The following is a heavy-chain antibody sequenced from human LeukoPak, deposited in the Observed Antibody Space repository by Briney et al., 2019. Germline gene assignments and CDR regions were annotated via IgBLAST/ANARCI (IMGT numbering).Heavy chain of an antibody. CDR3: ARGYCSSTSCYGFDY. CDR2: INHSGST. D-gene: IGHD2-2*01. J-gene: IGHJ4*02. Sequence: SETLSLTCAVYGGSFSGYYWSWIRQPPGKGLEWIGEINHSGSTNYNPSLKSRVTISVDTSKNQFSLKLSSVTAADTAVYYCARGYCSSTSCYGFDYWGQGALVTVSS. CDR1: GGSFSGYY. V-gene: IGHV4-34*01.